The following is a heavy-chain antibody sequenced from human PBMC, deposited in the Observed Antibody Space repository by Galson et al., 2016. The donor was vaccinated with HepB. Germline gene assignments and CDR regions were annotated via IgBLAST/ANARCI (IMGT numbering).Heavy chain of an antibody. J-gene: IGHJ4*02. CDR2: VSGSSSTT. CDR3: AKGRVGITKSALDY. V-gene: IGHV3-23*01. Sequence: SLRLSCAASGFTFNNYAMSWVRQAPGKGLECVSVVSGSSSTTYYADSVKGRFTISKDNSRNTLYLQMNTLRAEDTAIYYCAKGRVGITKSALDYWGQGTLVTVSS. CDR1: GFTFNNYA. D-gene: IGHD1-26*01.